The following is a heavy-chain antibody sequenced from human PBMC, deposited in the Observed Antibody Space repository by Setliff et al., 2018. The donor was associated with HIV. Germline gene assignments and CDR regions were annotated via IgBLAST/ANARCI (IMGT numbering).Heavy chain of an antibody. V-gene: IGHV3-11*04. D-gene: IGHD2-15*01. J-gene: IGHJ6*03. CDR3: ARAGVVEGYYYYYYMDV. CDR2: ITGSGDTI. Sequence: PGGSLRLSCAASGFTFSDYYMTWIRQAPGKGPEWVSYITGSGDTIYYADSVKSRFTISRDDAEKSVYLQMNSLRAEDTAVYYCARAGVVEGYYYYYYMDVWGKGTTVTVSS. CDR1: GFTFSDYY.